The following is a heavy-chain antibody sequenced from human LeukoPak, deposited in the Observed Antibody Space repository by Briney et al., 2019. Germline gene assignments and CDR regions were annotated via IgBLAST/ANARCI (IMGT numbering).Heavy chain of an antibody. D-gene: IGHD6-13*01. J-gene: IGHJ4*02. CDR1: GFTFSSYW. Sequence: GGSLRLSCAASGFTFSSYWMHWVRQAPGKGLLWVARINTDGKATTYADSVKGRFTISRDNARDTVYLQMNSLRAEDTAVYYCARHRYSSNWDFGIVDYWGQGTLVTVSS. V-gene: IGHV3-74*01. CDR3: ARHRYSSNWDFGIVDY. CDR2: INTDGKAT.